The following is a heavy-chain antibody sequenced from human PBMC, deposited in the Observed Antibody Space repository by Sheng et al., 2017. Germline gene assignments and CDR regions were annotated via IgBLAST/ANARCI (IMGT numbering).Heavy chain of an antibody. CDR3: AKDFAYGSGNSNWFDP. J-gene: IGHJ5*02. CDR2: ISGSGGST. D-gene: IGHD3-10*01. CDR1: GFTFSSYA. V-gene: IGHV3-23*04. Sequence: EVQLVESGGGLVQPGGSLRLSCAASGFTFSSYAMSWVRQAPGKGLEWVSAISGSGGSTYYADSVKGRFTISRDNSKNTLYLQMNSLRAEDTAVYYCAKDFAYGSGNSNWFDPWGQGTLVTVSS.